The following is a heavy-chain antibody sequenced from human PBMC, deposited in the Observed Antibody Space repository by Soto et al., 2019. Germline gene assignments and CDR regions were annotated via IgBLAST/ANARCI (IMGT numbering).Heavy chain of an antibody. CDR2: ISAYNGNT. V-gene: IGHV1-18*01. D-gene: IGHD3-3*01. CDR1: GYTFTSYG. Sequence: ASVKVSCTASGYTFTSYGISWVRQAPGQGLEWMGWISAYNGNTNYAQKLQGRVTMTTDTSTSTAYMELRSLRSDDTAVYYCARGPDVLRFLEWLLPTTFDYWGQGTLVTVSS. CDR3: ARGPDVLRFLEWLLPTTFDY. J-gene: IGHJ4*02.